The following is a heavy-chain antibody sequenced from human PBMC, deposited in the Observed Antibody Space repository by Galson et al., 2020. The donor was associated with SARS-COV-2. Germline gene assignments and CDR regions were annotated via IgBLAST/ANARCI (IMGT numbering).Heavy chain of an antibody. V-gene: IGHV1-18*01. CDR2: VNTHNDNT. J-gene: IGHJ3*02. D-gene: IGHD4-17*01. CDR3: AREAVTGVDAFDI. CDR1: GYTFNSFS. Sequence: ASVKVSCKASGYTFNSFSIHWVRQAPGQGLEWMGWVNTHNDNTNYAQKLRGRVTMTTDTSTSTAYMELRSLRSDDTAVYYCAREAVTGVDAFDIWGQGTMVTVSS.